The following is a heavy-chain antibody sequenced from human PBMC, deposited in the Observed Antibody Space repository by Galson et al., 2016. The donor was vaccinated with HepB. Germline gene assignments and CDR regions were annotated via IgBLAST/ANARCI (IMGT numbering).Heavy chain of an antibody. CDR3: VQGSTAPAV. CDR2: ISRRGDST. D-gene: IGHD2-2*01. J-gene: IGHJ6*04. CDR1: GFTFGSYG. V-gene: IGHV3-23*01. Sequence: SLRLSCAASGFTFGSYGMTWVRQAPGKGLACVASISRRGDSTDYADSVRGRFTISRDNSKNTLYLQMNSLRAEDTALYYCVQGSTAPAVWGKGTPVTVST.